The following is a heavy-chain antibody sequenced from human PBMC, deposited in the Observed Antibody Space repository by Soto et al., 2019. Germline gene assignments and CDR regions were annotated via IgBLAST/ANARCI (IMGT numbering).Heavy chain of an antibody. J-gene: IGHJ6*02. V-gene: IGHV5-51*01. CDR1: GYSFTSYW. Sequence: PGESLKISCKGSGYSFTSYWIGWVRQMPGKGLEWMGIIYPGDSDTRYSPSFQGQVTISADESISTAYLQWSSLKASDTAMYYCARRIRFGGRERGAYYYYGMDVWGQGTTVTVSS. D-gene: IGHD2-15*01. CDR2: IYPGDSDT. CDR3: ARRIRFGGRERGAYYYYGMDV.